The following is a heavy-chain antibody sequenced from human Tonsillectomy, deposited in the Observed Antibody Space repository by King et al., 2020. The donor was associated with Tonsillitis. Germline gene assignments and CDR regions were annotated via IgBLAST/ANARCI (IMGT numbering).Heavy chain of an antibody. Sequence: VQLVESGGGLVQPGGSLRLSCAASGFTFSSYAMSWVRQAPGKGLEGVSAISGSGSSTYYADSVKGRFTISRDNSKNTLYLQMNSLRAEDTAVYYCAKGRGYCTGGSCYSDYWGQGTLVTVSS. V-gene: IGHV3-23*04. CDR2: ISGSGSST. D-gene: IGHD2-15*01. J-gene: IGHJ4*02. CDR1: GFTFSSYA. CDR3: AKGRGYCTGGSCYSDY.